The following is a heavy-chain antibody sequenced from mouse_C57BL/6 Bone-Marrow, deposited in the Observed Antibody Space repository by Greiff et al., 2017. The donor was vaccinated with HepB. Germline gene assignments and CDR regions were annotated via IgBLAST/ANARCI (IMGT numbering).Heavy chain of an antibody. J-gene: IGHJ4*01. Sequence: EVQLQESEGGLVQPGSSMKLSCTASGFTFSDYYMAWVRQVPEKGLEWVANINYDGSSTYYLDSLKSRFIISRDNAKNILYLQMSSLKSEDTATYYCASGGRRGQDYYAMDYWGQGTSVTVSS. CDR3: ASGGRRGQDYYAMDY. CDR2: INYDGSST. CDR1: GFTFSDYY. D-gene: IGHD3-3*01. V-gene: IGHV5-16*01.